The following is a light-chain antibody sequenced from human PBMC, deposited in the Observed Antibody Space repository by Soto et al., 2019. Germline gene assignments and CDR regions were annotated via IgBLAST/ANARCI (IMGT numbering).Light chain of an antibody. J-gene: IGKJ3*01. Sequence: EIVLTQSPATLSLSPGERAILSCRASQNVNRYLGWYQQKPGQAPRLLIYEATNRATGIPARFSGSGSGTDFSLTISSLEPEDFVFYYCQHRVNCPTFGPGTKVDMK. CDR3: QHRVNCPT. CDR1: QNVNRY. V-gene: IGKV3-11*01. CDR2: EAT.